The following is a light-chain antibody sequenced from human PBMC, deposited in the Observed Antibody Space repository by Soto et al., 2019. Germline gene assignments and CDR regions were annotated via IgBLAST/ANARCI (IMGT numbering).Light chain of an antibody. CDR1: SSDVGGYNY. CDR2: EVS. V-gene: IGLV2-14*01. Sequence: QSALTQPASVSGSPGQSITISCTGTSSDVGGYNYVSWYQQHPGKAPKLMIYEVSNRPSGVSNRFSGSKSGNTASLTISGLQAEYEADYYCSSYTSSSTAVFGTGTKSAVL. CDR3: SSYTSSSTAV. J-gene: IGLJ1*01.